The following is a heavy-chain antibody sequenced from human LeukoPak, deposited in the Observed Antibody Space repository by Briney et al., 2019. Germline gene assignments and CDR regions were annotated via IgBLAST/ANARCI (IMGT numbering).Heavy chain of an antibody. V-gene: IGHV3-23*01. Sequence: GGSLRLSCAASGFTFSTYAMYWVRQAPGKGLEWVSAISPDGRRTYYADSVKGRFTISRDNSKNTLYLQMNSLRAEDTAVYYCAKLDGATKPRTSFYFDYWGQGTLVTVSS. CDR1: GFTFSTYA. D-gene: IGHD1-26*01. CDR3: AKLDGATKPRTSFYFDY. J-gene: IGHJ4*02. CDR2: ISPDGRRT.